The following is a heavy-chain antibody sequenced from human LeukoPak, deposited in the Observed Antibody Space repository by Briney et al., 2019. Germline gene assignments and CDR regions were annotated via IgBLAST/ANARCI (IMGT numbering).Heavy chain of an antibody. CDR2: IYDSGST. J-gene: IGHJ4*02. Sequence: SETLSLTCTVSGGSVSSGSYYWSWIRQPPGKGLEWIGYIYDSGSTNYNPSLKSRVTISVDTSKNQSSLKLSSVTAADTAVYYCARGYCGSASCYGVFDYWGQGTLVTVSS. D-gene: IGHD2-2*01. CDR3: ARGYCGSASCYGVFDY. CDR1: GGSVSSGSYY. V-gene: IGHV4-61*01.